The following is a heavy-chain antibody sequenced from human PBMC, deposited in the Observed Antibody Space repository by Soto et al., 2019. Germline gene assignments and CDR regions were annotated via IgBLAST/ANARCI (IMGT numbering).Heavy chain of an antibody. Sequence: QVQLQQSGPGLVKPSQTLSLTCAISGESVSTNSATWDWIRQPPSRGLEWLGRTYYRSKWYHDYAFSVKGRITINADTSNNHLSLQLNSVTPDDTAVYYCARLIGDSWLDSWGQGTLVTVSS. J-gene: IGHJ5*01. CDR1: GESVSTNSAT. CDR3: ARLIGDSWLDS. CDR2: TYYRSKWYH. V-gene: IGHV6-1*01. D-gene: IGHD2-8*01.